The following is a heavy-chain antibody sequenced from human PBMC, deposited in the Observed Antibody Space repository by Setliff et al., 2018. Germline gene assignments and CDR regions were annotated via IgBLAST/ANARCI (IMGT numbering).Heavy chain of an antibody. J-gene: IGHJ4*02. CDR1: GFTFDDYA. Sequence: GGSLRLSCAASGFTFDDYAMHWVRQAPGKGLEWVSGISWNSGSIGYADSVKGRFTISRDNAKNSLYLQMNSLRAEDTAVYCCAPSYCSGGSCYSYDYWGQGTLVTVSS. V-gene: IGHV3-9*01. D-gene: IGHD2-15*01. CDR3: APSYCSGGSCYSYDY. CDR2: ISWNSGSI.